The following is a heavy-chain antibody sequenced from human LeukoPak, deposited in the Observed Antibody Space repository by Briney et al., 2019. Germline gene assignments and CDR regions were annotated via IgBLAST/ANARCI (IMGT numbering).Heavy chain of an antibody. V-gene: IGHV6-1*01. D-gene: IGHD6-13*01. J-gene: IGHJ4*02. CDR3: ARVPSGSSWYFDY. CDR2: TYYRSKWYK. Sequence: SQTLSLTCAISGDSVSSNSTAWNWIRQSPSRGLEWLGRTYYRSKWYKDYAVSVKSRITINAVTSKNQFSLQLNSVTPEDTAVYYCARVPSGSSWYFDYWGQGTLVTVSS. CDR1: GDSVSSNSTA.